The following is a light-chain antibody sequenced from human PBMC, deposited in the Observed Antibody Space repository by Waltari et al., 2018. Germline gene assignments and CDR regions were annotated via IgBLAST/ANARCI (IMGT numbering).Light chain of an antibody. CDR3: QQRSDWPRT. V-gene: IGKV3-11*01. J-gene: IGKJ1*01. Sequence: EIVLTQSPATLSLSPGDRATLSCRASQSIGTFLAWLQQKPGQDPSLLIYDASYRATDIPARFSGAGSGTDFTLTISSLEPEDFAVYFCQQRSDWPRTFGQGTRVEIK. CDR2: DAS. CDR1: QSIGTF.